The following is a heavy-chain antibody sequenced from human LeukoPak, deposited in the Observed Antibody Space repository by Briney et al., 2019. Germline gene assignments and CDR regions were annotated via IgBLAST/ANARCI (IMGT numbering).Heavy chain of an antibody. Sequence: ASVKVSCKASGYTFTSYHMHWVRQAPGQGLEWMGWISAYNGNTNYAQKLQGRVTMTTDTSTSTAYMELRSLRSDDTAVYYCARDRRHYYDSSGYLAGSDPWGQGTLVTVSS. V-gene: IGHV1-18*04. D-gene: IGHD3-22*01. J-gene: IGHJ5*02. CDR2: ISAYNGNT. CDR1: GYTFTSYH. CDR3: ARDRRHYYDSSGYLAGSDP.